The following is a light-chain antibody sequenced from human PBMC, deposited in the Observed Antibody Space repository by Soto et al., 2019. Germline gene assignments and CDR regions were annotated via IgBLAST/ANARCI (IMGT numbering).Light chain of an antibody. CDR1: SSDAGDYDF. J-gene: IGLJ3*02. Sequence: QSVLTQPPSASGSPGQSVTISCTGTSSDAGDYDFVSWYQQHPGKAPKLLIYDVDKRPSRVPDRFSGSKSGNTASLTVSELQAEDEADYYCSSKAGSTRVLGGGTKLTVL. V-gene: IGLV2-8*01. CDR3: SSKAGSTRV. CDR2: DVD.